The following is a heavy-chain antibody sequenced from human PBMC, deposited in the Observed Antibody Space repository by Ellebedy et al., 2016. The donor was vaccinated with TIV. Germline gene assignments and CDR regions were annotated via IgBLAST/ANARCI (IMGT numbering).Heavy chain of an antibody. J-gene: IGHJ4*02. CDR3: ARASDEGPWGYFDY. D-gene: IGHD3-16*01. CDR2: INPNSGGT. V-gene: IGHV1-2*02. Sequence: ASVKVSXXASGYTFTGYYMHWVRQAPGQGLEWMGWINPNSGGTNYAQKFQGRVTMTRDTSISTAYMELSRLRSDDTAVYYCARASDEGPWGYFDYWGQGTLVTVSS. CDR1: GYTFTGYY.